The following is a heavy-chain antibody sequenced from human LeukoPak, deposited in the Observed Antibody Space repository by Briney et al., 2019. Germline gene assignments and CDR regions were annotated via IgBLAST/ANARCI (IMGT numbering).Heavy chain of an antibody. J-gene: IGHJ5*02. Sequence: DSVKVSCKASGYTFTSYGITWVRQAPGQGPEWMGWIRPYNGDTNYAQRFQGRVTMTTDTSTSTAYMALKSLRSDDTAVYYCARAPRGDIVVVPAAEGYWFDPWGQGTLVTVSS. CDR3: ARAPRGDIVVVPAAEGYWFDP. CDR2: IRPYNGDT. D-gene: IGHD2-2*01. V-gene: IGHV1-18*01. CDR1: GYTFTSYG.